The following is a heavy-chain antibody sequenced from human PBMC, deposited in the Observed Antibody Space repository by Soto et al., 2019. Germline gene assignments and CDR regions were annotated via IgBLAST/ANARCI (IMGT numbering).Heavy chain of an antibody. D-gene: IGHD5-12*01. CDR2: ISYDGSNK. V-gene: IGHV3-30-3*01. J-gene: IGHJ6*02. CDR1: GFTFSSYA. Sequence: GGSLRLSCAASGFTFSSYAMHWVRQAPGKGLEWVAVISYDGSNKYYADSVKGRFTISRDNSKNTLYLQMNSLRAEDTAVYYCARDVEMALFPLYYYYYGMDVWGQGTTVTVSS. CDR3: ARDVEMALFPLYYYYYGMDV.